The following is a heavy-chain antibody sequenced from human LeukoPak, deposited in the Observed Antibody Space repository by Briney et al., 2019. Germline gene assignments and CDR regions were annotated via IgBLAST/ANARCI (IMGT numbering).Heavy chain of an antibody. CDR2: INHSGST. V-gene: IGHV4-34*01. Sequence: SETLSLTCAVYGGSFSGYYWSWIRQPPGKGLEWIGEINHSGSTNYNPSLKSRVTISVDTSKNQFSLKLSSVTAADTAVYYCARRGYSYGYYPPFFGYWGQGTLVTVSS. CDR3: ARRGYSYGYYPPFFGY. CDR1: GGSFSGYY. D-gene: IGHD5-18*01. J-gene: IGHJ4*02.